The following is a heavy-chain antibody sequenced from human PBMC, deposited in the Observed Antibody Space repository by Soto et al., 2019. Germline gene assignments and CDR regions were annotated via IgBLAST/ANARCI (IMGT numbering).Heavy chain of an antibody. J-gene: IGHJ4*02. CDR1: GGTFSSYA. CDR3: ARDEGPYCSGGSCYSGDY. CDR2: IIPIFGTA. Sequence: QVQLVQSGAEVKKPGSSVKVSCKASGGTFSSYAISWVRQAPGHGLEWKGGIIPIFGTANYAQKFQGRVTITADESTSTAYMELSSLRSEDTAVYYCARDEGPYCSGGSCYSGDYWGQGTLVTVSS. V-gene: IGHV1-69*12. D-gene: IGHD2-15*01.